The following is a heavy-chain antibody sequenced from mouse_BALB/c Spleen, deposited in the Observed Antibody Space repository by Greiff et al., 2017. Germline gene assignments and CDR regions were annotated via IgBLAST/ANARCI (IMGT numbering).Heavy chain of an antibody. CDR2: IYPYNGGT. V-gene: IGHV1S29*02. CDR3: ARRSYWYFDV. CDR1: GYTFTDYN. J-gene: IGHJ1*01. Sequence: EVKLQQSGPELVKPGASVKISCKASGYTFTDYNMHWVKQSHGKSLEWIGYIYPYNGGTGYNQKFKSKATLTVDNSSSTAYMELRSLTSEDSAVYYCARRSYWYFDVWGAGTTVTVSS.